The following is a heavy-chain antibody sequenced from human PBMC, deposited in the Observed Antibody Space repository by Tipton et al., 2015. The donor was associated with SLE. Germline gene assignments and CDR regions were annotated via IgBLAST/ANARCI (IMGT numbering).Heavy chain of an antibody. J-gene: IGHJ3*02. CDR1: GGSISSYY. Sequence: LRLSCTVPGGSISSYYWSWIRQPAGKGLEWIGRIYTSGSTNYNPSLKSRVTMSVDTSKNQFSLKLSSVTAADTAVYYCARGTIVVAALDAFDIWGQGTMVTVSS. D-gene: IGHD2-21*01. CDR3: ARGTIVVAALDAFDI. CDR2: IYTSGST. V-gene: IGHV4-4*07.